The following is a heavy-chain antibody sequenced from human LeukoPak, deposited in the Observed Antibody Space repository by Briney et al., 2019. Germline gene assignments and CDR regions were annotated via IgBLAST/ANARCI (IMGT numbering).Heavy chain of an antibody. J-gene: IGHJ6*01. Sequence: GGSVRLFRAASGFTFCDYYMICMGEARGRGLEEWSYISSSGSTIYYADPVKGRFTISRDNAKSSLSLQMNSLRPEDTGVYYCAREGTRNYYYGMAVCGQGTTVTVSS. CDR3: AREGTRNYYYGMAV. V-gene: IGHV3-11*01. CDR2: ISSSGSTI. CDR1: GFTFCDYY. D-gene: IGHD2-2*01.